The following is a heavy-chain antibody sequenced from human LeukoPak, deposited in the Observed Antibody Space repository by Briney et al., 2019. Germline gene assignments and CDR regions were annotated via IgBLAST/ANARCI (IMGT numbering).Heavy chain of an antibody. V-gene: IGHV5-51*01. CDR2: IYPGDSDT. J-gene: IGHJ3*02. CDR3: ALPRGGHWYDAFDM. Sequence: GESLMISCKGSGYSFPSYWIGWVRQMPGKGLEWMGIIYPGDSDTRYSPSFQSQVTISADKSISTAFLQWNSLKASDTAMYYCALPRGGHWYDAFDMWGQGTMVTVSS. D-gene: IGHD2-21*01. CDR1: GYSFPSYW.